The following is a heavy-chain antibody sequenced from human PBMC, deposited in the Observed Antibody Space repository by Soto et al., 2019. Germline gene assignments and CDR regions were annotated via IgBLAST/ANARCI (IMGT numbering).Heavy chain of an antibody. J-gene: IGHJ6*02. V-gene: IGHV4-61*01. CDR2: IYYSGST. CDR1: GGSVSSGSYY. D-gene: IGHD6-13*01. Sequence: PSETLSLTCTVSGGSVSSGSYYWSWIRQPPGKGLEWIGYIYYSGSTNYNPSLESRVTISVDTSKNQFSLKLSSVTAADTAVYYCARDASATYYYYYGLDVWGRGTTATVSS. CDR3: ARDASATYYYYYGLDV.